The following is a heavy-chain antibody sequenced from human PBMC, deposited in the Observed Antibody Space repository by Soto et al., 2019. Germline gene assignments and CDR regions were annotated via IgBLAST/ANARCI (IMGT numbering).Heavy chain of an antibody. CDR1: GFIFSSYA. J-gene: IGHJ3*02. D-gene: IGHD6-19*01. CDR3: AKRFAYSSGLDGFDI. Sequence: EVQLLESGGGLVQSGGSLRLSCAASGFIFSSYAMTWVLQGPGKGLEWVSGISGNGGTTYYADSVKGRFISSRDNSKNTLFLQMNSLRAEDSAIYYCAKRFAYSSGLDGFDIWGQGTMVTVSS. CDR2: ISGNGGTT. V-gene: IGHV3-23*01.